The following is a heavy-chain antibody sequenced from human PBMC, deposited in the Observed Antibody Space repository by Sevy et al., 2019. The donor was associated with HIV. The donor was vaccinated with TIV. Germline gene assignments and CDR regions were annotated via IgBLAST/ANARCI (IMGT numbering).Heavy chain of an antibody. CDR3: ARKGGSYSNNWFDP. V-gene: IGHV4-39*01. CDR1: GGSISSSSYY. CDR2: IYYRGST. Sequence: SETLSLTCTVSGGSISSSSYYWGWIRQPPGKGLEWIGSIYYRGSTYYSPSLKSRVTISVDTSKNQFSLKLSSVTAADTAVYYCARKGGSYSNNWFDPWGLGTLVTVSS. D-gene: IGHD1-26*01. J-gene: IGHJ5*02.